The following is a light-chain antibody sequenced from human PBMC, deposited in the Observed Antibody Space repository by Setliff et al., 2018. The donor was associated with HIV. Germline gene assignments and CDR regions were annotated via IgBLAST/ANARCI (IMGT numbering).Light chain of an antibody. V-gene: IGKV1-39*01. Sequence: DIQLTQSPSSLSASVADRVTITCRASQSISTYLNWYQQKPGLAPKVLIYAASNLVSGVPSRFSGSGSGTDFTLTISSLQPEDFATYYCQQSYSTPRFTFGPGTKVDIK. CDR2: AAS. CDR1: QSISTY. J-gene: IGKJ3*01. CDR3: QQSYSTPRFT.